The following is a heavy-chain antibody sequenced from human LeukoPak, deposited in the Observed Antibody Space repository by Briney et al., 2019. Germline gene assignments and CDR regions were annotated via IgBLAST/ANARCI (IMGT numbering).Heavy chain of an antibody. J-gene: IGHJ4*02. Sequence: PGGSLRLSCAASGFTFSSYGMHWVRQAPGKGPEWVAVISYDGSNKYYADSVKGRFTISRDNSKNTLYLQMNSLRAEDTAVYYCVRSITVVRGCDYWGQGTLVTVSS. CDR3: VRSITVVRGCDY. D-gene: IGHD4-23*01. CDR1: GFTFSSYG. V-gene: IGHV3-30*03. CDR2: ISYDGSNK.